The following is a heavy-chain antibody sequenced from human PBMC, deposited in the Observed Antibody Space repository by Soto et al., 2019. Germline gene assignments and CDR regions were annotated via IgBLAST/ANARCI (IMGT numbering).Heavy chain of an antibody. J-gene: IGHJ4*02. CDR2: INPSGGST. D-gene: IGHD4-17*01. Sequence: GASLKVSCKSSGYTFTSYYMHWVRQAPGQGLEWMGIINPSGGSTSYAQKFQGRVTMTRDTSTSTVYMELSSLRSEDTAVYYCARDSPGDGEVRNFDYWGQGTLVTVSS. CDR3: ARDSPGDGEVRNFDY. CDR1: GYTFTSYY. V-gene: IGHV1-46*03.